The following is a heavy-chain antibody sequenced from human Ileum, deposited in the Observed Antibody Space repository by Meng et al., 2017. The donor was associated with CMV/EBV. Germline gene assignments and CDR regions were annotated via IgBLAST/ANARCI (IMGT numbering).Heavy chain of an antibody. CDR2: ISYGDFT. Sequence: SETLSLTCTVSGASVNENYCSWIRQSPGKGLEWIGYISYGDFTNYNPSLKGRVTISVDTSQNQCSLILTSMSAADAAVYYCARGSGYSIYDDWGQGKLV. J-gene: IGHJ4*02. D-gene: IGHD5/OR15-5a*01. CDR3: ARGSGYSIYDD. CDR1: GASVNENY. V-gene: IGHV4-59*02.